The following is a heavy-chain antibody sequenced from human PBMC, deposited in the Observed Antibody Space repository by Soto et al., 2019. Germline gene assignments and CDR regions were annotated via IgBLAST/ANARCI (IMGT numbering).Heavy chain of an antibody. CDR1: GGPFSGDY. Sequence: PSETLSLTCAVYGGPFSGDYWSWIRQPPGKGLEWIGEINHSGSTNYNPSLKSRVTISVDTSKNQFSLKLSSVTAADTAVYYCARGPDSSSWYWYYYYGMDVWGQGTTVTVSS. V-gene: IGHV4-34*01. D-gene: IGHD6-13*01. CDR2: INHSGST. CDR3: ARGPDSSSWYWYYYYGMDV. J-gene: IGHJ6*02.